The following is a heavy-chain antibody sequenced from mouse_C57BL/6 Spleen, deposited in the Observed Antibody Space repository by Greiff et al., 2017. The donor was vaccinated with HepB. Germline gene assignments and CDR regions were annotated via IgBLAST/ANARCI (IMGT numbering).Heavy chain of an antibody. CDR2: ISDGGSYT. CDR1: GFTFSSYA. V-gene: IGHV5-4*01. Sequence: EVQVVESGGGLVKPGGSLKLSCAASGFTFSSYAMSWVRQTPEKRLEWVATISDGGSYTYYPDNVKGRFTISRDNAKNNLYLQMSHLKSEDTAMYYCARGPYFPYAMDYWGQGTSVTVSS. J-gene: IGHJ4*01. D-gene: IGHD1-1*01. CDR3: ARGPYFPYAMDY.